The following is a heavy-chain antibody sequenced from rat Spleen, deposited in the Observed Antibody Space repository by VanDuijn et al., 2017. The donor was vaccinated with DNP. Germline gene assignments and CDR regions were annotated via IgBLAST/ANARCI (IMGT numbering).Heavy chain of an antibody. Sequence: EVKLVESGGGLVRPGRSLKLSCAASGFNFNDYWMGWVRQAPGKGLEWIGKINKDSSTINYNPSLKEKFTISRDNAQNSLYLQMSTLGSEDTALYYCARHEGGDGGQGVMVTVSS. CDR1: GFNFNDYW. CDR3: ARHEGGD. V-gene: IGHV4-2*01. CDR2: INKDSSTI. J-gene: IGHJ2*01. D-gene: IGHD1-11*01.